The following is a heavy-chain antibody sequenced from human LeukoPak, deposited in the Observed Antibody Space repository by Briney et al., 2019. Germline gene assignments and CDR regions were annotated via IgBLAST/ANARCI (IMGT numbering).Heavy chain of an antibody. CDR1: GFTFSSYW. Sequence: GGSLRLSCAASGFTFSSYWMHWVRQAPGKGLVWVSRINTDRSSTSYADSVKGRFTISRDNAKNTLYLQMNSLRAEDTAVYYCARDFRHYYDSSGYYFDAFDIWGQGTMVTVSS. D-gene: IGHD3-22*01. V-gene: IGHV3-74*01. J-gene: IGHJ3*02. CDR3: ARDFRHYYDSSGYYFDAFDI. CDR2: INTDRSST.